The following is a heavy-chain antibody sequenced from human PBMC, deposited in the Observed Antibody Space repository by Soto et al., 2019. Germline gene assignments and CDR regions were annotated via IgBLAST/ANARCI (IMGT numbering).Heavy chain of an antibody. V-gene: IGHV3-72*01. Sequence: EVQLVESGGGLVQPGGSLRLSCAASGFTFSDHYMDWVRQAPGKGLEWVGRTRNKANSYTTEYAASVKGRFTISRDDSKNSLYLQMNSLKTEDTAVYYCARAHTLGSHRRKAHYYYYGMDVWGQGTTVTVSS. D-gene: IGHD2-15*01. CDR2: TRNKANSYTT. J-gene: IGHJ6*02. CDR3: ARAHTLGSHRRKAHYYYYGMDV. CDR1: GFTFSDHY.